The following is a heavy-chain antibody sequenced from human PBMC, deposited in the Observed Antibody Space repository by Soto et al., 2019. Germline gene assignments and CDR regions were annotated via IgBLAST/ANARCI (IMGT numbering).Heavy chain of an antibody. CDR3: ARLLTEGATFREDAFDL. CDR1: RYTFTSHG. CDR2: ISTFNGKT. V-gene: IGHV1-18*01. D-gene: IGHD3-9*01. J-gene: IGHJ3*01. Sequence: QIQLVQSGGGVKTPGASVKVSCTTSRYTFTSHGIAWVRQAPGHGLEWMGGISTFNGKTDYAQKFQGRVTMTADTITSTVDMELRSLRSDDTAVYFCARLLTEGATFREDAFDLWGQGTKVTVSS.